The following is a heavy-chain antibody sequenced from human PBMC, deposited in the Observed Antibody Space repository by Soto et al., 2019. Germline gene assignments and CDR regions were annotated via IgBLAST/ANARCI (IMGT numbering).Heavy chain of an antibody. CDR2: INHSGST. CDR1: VGALSPYY. D-gene: IGHD3-3*01. CDR3: ARWYYDFWSGFFTHYFDP. Sequence: QVQLQQWGAGLLKPSETLSLTCGVYVGALSPYYWSWIRQTPGKGLEWIAEINHSGSTNYNPSLASRVTISIASSNNQFSLKLRSVTAADTAVYYCARWYYDFWSGFFTHYFDPWGQGPQVTGSS. V-gene: IGHV4-34*01. J-gene: IGHJ5*02.